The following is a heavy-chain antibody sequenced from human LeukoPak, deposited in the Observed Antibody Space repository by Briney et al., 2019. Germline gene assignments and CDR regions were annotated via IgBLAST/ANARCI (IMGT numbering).Heavy chain of an antibody. J-gene: IGHJ3*02. CDR1: GFTFSSYA. CDR2: ISGSGGST. V-gene: IGHV3-23*01. Sequence: GGSLRLSCAASGFTFSSYAMSWVRQAPGKGLEWVSAISGSGGSTYYADSVKGRFTISRDNSKNTLYLQMSSLRAEDTAVYYCAKAGYCTSTSCFYPFGAFDIWGQGTMVTVSS. D-gene: IGHD2-2*01. CDR3: AKAGYCTSTSCFYPFGAFDI.